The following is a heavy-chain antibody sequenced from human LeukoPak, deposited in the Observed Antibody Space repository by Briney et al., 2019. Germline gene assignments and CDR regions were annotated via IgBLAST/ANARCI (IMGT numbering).Heavy chain of an antibody. CDR3: ARNYGDSIFDY. Sequence: PGGSLRLSCAASGFTFSSYAMHWVRQAPGKGLEWVAVISYDGSNKYYADSVKGRFTISRDNSKNTLYLQMNSLRAEDTAVYYCARNYGDSIFDYWGQGTLVTVSS. J-gene: IGHJ4*02. CDR1: GFTFSSYA. CDR2: ISYDGSNK. D-gene: IGHD4-17*01. V-gene: IGHV3-30-3*01.